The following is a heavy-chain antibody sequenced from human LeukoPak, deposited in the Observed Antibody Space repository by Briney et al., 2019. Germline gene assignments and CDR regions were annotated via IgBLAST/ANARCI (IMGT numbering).Heavy chain of an antibody. Sequence: SETLSLTCTVSGGSISSYYWSWIRQPPGKGLEWIGYIYYSGSTNCNPSLKSRVTISVDTSKNQFSLKLSSVTAADTAVYYCASSSLWGATLDYWGQGTLVTVSS. V-gene: IGHV4-59*01. CDR3: ASSSLWGATLDY. J-gene: IGHJ4*02. D-gene: IGHD1-26*01. CDR2: IYYSGST. CDR1: GGSISSYY.